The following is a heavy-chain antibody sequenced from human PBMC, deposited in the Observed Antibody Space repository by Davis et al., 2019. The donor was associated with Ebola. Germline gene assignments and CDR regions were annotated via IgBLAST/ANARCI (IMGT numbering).Heavy chain of an antibody. CDR1: GFTFGDYA. V-gene: IGHV3-49*04. Sequence: GESLKISCTASGFTFGDYAVNWVRQAPGKGLEWVGFIRSKPYGGTTKYAASVKGRFTISRDDSKAIAYLQMSGLKTEDTAVYYCTWEHYLDSSGYPLPDYWGQGTLVTVSS. CDR3: TWEHYLDSSGYPLPDY. D-gene: IGHD3-22*01. J-gene: IGHJ4*02. CDR2: IRSKPYGGTT.